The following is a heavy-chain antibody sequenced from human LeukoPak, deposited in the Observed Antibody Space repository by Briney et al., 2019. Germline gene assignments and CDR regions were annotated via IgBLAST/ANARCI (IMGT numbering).Heavy chain of an antibody. CDR1: GGTFSSHA. J-gene: IGHJ4*02. CDR2: IIPIFGTT. CDR3: AKDLEFGSSTSCYDY. V-gene: IGHV1-69*05. Sequence: ASVKVSCKASGGTFSSHAISWVRQAPGQGLEWMGGIIPIFGTTNYAQKFQGRVTITTDESTSTAYMELSSLRSEDTAVYYCAKDLEFGSSTSCYDYWGQGTLVTVSS. D-gene: IGHD2-2*01.